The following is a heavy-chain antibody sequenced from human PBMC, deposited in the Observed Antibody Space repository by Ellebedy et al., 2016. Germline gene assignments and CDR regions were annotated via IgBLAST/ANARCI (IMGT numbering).Heavy chain of an antibody. Sequence: SETLSLXXAFYGGSFSGSYWSWIRQPPGKGLEWIGEIHHSGSTNYNPSLKSRVTISLDTSKNQFSLKLRSVTAADTAVYYCARARITIFGVVTHSNKKYNWFDPWGQGTLVTVSS. CDR2: IHHSGST. CDR1: GGSFSGSY. D-gene: IGHD3-3*01. CDR3: ARARITIFGVVTHSNKKYNWFDP. V-gene: IGHV4-34*01. J-gene: IGHJ5*02.